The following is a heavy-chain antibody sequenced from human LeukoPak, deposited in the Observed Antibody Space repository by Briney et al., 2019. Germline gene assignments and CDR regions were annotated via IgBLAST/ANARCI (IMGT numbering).Heavy chain of an antibody. V-gene: IGHV4-38-2*02. CDR3: ARHSHPEGNTWFWDY. J-gene: IGHJ4*02. D-gene: IGHD6-13*01. Sequence: SETLSLTCTVSGYSISSGYYWGWIRQPPGKGLEWIGSIYHSGSTYYNPSLKSRVTISVDTSKNQFSLKLSSVTAADSAVYYCARHSHPEGNTWFWDYWGQGTLVTVSS. CDR1: GYSISSGYY. CDR2: IYHSGST.